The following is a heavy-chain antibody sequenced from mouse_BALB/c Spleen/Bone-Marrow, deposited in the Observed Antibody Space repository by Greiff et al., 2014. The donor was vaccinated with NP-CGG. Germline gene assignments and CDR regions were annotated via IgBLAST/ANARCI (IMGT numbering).Heavy chain of an antibody. J-gene: IGHJ3*01. V-gene: IGHV1S81*02. CDR1: GYTFTSYY. D-gene: IGHD2-13*01. CDR2: INPSNGGT. CDR3: TREGDSPFAY. Sequence: QVHVKQSGAELVKPGASVKLSCKASGYTFTSYYMYWVKQRPGQGLEWIGEINPSNGGTNFNEKFKSKATLTVDKSSSTAYMQLSSLTSEDSADYYCTREGDSPFAYWGQGTLVTVSA.